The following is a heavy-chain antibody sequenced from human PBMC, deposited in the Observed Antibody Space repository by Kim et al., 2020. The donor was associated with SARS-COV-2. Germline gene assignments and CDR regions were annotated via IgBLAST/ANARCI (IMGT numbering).Heavy chain of an antibody. J-gene: IGHJ4*02. V-gene: IGHV4-34*01. CDR1: GGSFSGYY. Sequence: SETLSLTCAVYGGSFSGYYWSWIRQPPGKGLEWIGEINHSGSTNYNPSLKNRVTISVDTSKNQFSLKLTSVTAADTAVYYCARDGGRSALSRGPSWYSSSPRGGFDYWDQGTLVTVSS. D-gene: IGHD6-6*01. CDR3: ARDGGRSALSRGPSWYSSSPRGGFDY. CDR2: INHSGST.